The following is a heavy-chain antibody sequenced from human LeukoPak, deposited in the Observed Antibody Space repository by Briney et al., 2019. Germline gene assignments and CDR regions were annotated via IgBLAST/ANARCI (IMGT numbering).Heavy chain of an antibody. CDR2: ISSSGSTI. CDR1: GFTFSDYY. J-gene: IGHJ1*01. D-gene: IGHD6-13*01. CDR3: ATPAAGPRAEYSQH. V-gene: IGHV3-11*04. Sequence: GGSLRLSCAASGFTFSDYYMSWIRQAPGKGLEWVSYISSSGSTIYYADSVKGRFTIPRDNAKNSLYLPMNSLRAEDTAVYYCATPAAGPRAEYSQHWGQGTLVTVSS.